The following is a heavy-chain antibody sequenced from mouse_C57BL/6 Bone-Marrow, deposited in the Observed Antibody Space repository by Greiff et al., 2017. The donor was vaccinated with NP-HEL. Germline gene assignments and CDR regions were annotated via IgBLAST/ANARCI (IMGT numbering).Heavy chain of an antibody. CDR1: GYTFTSYG. V-gene: IGHV1-81*01. CDR3: ARYDGYYVDYYYAMDY. Sequence: VKLMESGAELARPGASVKLSCKASGYTFTSYGISWVKQRTGQGLEWIGEIYPRSGNTYYNEKFKGKATLTADKSSSTAYMELRSLTSEDSAVYFCARYDGYYVDYYYAMDYWGQGTSVTVSS. CDR2: IYPRSGNT. D-gene: IGHD2-3*01. J-gene: IGHJ4*01.